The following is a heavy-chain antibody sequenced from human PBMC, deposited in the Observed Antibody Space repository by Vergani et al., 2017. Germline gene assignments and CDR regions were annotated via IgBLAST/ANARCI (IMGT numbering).Heavy chain of an antibody. CDR2: IIPIFGTA. CDR3: ARVTVVPTAINYYYYMDV. J-gene: IGHJ6*03. Sequence: QVQLVQSGAEVKKPGSSVKVSCKASGGTFSSYAISWVRQAPGQGLEWMGGIIPIFGTANYAQKFQGRVTITADESTSTAYMELSSLRSEDTAVYYCARVTVVPTAINYYYYMDVWGKGTTVTVSS. CDR1: GGTFSSYA. V-gene: IGHV1-69*01. D-gene: IGHD2-2*02.